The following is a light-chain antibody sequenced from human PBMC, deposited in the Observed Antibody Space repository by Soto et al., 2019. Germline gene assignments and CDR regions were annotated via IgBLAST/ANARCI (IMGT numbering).Light chain of an antibody. V-gene: IGKV3-20*01. Sequence: EIVLTQSPGTLSLSPGERATLSCRASQSVSSNSLAWYQQKPDQAPRLLIYDASSRATGIPDRFSGSGSGTDFTLTISSLEPEDFAVYYCQLYGSSPLTFGGGTKVEIK. CDR1: QSVSSNS. CDR2: DAS. CDR3: QLYGSSPLT. J-gene: IGKJ4*01.